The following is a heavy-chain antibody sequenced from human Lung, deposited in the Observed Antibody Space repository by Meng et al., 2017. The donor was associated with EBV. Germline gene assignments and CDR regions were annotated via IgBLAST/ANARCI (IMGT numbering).Heavy chain of an antibody. Sequence: QVQLPQWGAGLLKPSETLSLTCAVYGGSFSGSFSGYYWSWIRQAPGKGLEWIGEINDSGSTDYNPSLKSRLTISVDRSKSQFSLELSSVTAADTAVYYCARSTFDYWGQGTLVTVSS. D-gene: IGHD1-26*01. V-gene: IGHV4-34*01. CDR3: ARSTFDY. CDR1: GGSFSGSFSGYY. CDR2: INDSGST. J-gene: IGHJ4*02.